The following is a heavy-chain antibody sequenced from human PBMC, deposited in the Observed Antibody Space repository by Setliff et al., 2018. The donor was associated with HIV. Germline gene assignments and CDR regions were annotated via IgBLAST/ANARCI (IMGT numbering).Heavy chain of an antibody. D-gene: IGHD7-27*01. CDR1: GGSISTYY. V-gene: IGHV4-59*01. Sequence: PSETLSLTCTVSGGSISTYYWSWIRQSPGKGLEWIGYIYYSGSTKYNPSLKSRLTISVDTSKNQFSLKLRSVTAADTAVYYCARLIVTWGKGDYFDSWGQGTLVTVSS. J-gene: IGHJ4*02. CDR2: IYYSGST. CDR3: ARLIVTWGKGDYFDS.